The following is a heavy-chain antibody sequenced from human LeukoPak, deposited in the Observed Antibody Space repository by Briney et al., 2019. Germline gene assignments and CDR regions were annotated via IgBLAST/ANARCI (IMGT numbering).Heavy chain of an antibody. Sequence: GGSLRLSCAASGFTFSSYGMHWVRQAPGKGLEWVADIKQDGTEKYYVDSVKGRFTISRDNAKKSLYLQMNSLRAEDTAVYYCARAYQLLFVDTHFDYWGQGTLVTVSS. J-gene: IGHJ4*02. CDR3: ARAYQLLFVDTHFDY. CDR1: GFTFSSYG. V-gene: IGHV3-7*01. D-gene: IGHD2-2*01. CDR2: IKQDGTEK.